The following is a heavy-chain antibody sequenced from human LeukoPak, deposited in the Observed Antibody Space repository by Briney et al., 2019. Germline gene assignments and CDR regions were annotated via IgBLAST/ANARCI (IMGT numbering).Heavy chain of an antibody. J-gene: IGHJ6*03. Sequence: PGRSLRLSCAVSGFTFSRNGMHWVRQAQGKGLEWEGVIWYDGSNKYYADSVRGRFTISRDNSKSTMFLQMNSLRVEDTAVYYCAKGIAAGAMGYMDVWGKGTTVTVSS. CDR2: IWYDGSNK. D-gene: IGHD6-25*01. CDR3: AKGIAAGAMGYMDV. CDR1: GFTFSRNG. V-gene: IGHV3-33*06.